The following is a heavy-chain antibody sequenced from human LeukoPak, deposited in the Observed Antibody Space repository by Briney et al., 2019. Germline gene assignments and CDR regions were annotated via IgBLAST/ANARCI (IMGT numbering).Heavy chain of an antibody. CDR2: INHSGST. CDR3: ALLMITFGGVIVHRSGGDY. D-gene: IGHD3-16*02. CDR1: GGSFSGYY. Sequence: SETLSLTCAVYGGSFSGYYWSWIRQPPGKGLEWIGEINHSGSTNYNPSLKSRVTISVDTSKNQFSLKLSSVTAADTAVYYCALLMITFGGVIVHRSGGDYWGQGTLVTVSS. V-gene: IGHV4-34*01. J-gene: IGHJ4*02.